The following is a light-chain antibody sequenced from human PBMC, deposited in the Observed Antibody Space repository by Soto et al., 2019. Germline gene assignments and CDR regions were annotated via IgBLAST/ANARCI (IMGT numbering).Light chain of an antibody. CDR2: EVN. Sequence: QSALTQPPSASGSPGKSVAISCTGTSSDVGGYNYVSWYQQHPGKAPKLMIDEVNKRPSGVPDRLSGSKSGNKAALTVSGLQADDEADYYCSSYAGSSNVFGTGTKLTVL. CDR1: SSDVGGYNY. J-gene: IGLJ1*01. V-gene: IGLV2-8*01. CDR3: SSYAGSSNV.